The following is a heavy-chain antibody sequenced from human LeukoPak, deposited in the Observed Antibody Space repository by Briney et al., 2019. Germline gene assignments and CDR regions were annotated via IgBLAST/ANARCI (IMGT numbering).Heavy chain of an antibody. D-gene: IGHD3-9*01. V-gene: IGHV4-59*08. J-gene: IGHJ3*02. CDR1: GGSISSYY. CDR2: IYYSGST. CDR3: ARQSYYDILTSYYSAFDI. Sequence: SETLSLTCTVSGGSISSYYWSSIRQPPGKGLEWIGYIYYSGSTNYNPSLKSRVTISVDTSKNQFSLKLSSVTAADTAVYYCARQSYYDILTSYYSAFDIWGQGTMVTVSS.